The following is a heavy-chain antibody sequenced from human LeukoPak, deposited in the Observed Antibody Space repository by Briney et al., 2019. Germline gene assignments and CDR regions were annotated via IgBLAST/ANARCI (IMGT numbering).Heavy chain of an antibody. D-gene: IGHD6-6*01. CDR3: ARDPDGYSSSSDNY. CDR1: GFSFSNYG. V-gene: IGHV3-33*01. J-gene: IGHJ4*02. CDR2: ISYDGKNI. Sequence: GRSLRLSCAASGFSFSNYGFHWVRQAPGKGLDWVSAISYDGKNIHYADSVKGRFTISRDNSRNTVYLQMNSLRVEDTAVYYCARDPDGYSSSSDNYWGQGTLVTVSS.